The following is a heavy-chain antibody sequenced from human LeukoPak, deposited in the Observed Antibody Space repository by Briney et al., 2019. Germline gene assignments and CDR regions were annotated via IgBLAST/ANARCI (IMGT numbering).Heavy chain of an antibody. CDR1: GFSFSNYW. J-gene: IGHJ5*02. CDR3: ARGAVAGHNWFDP. D-gene: IGHD6-19*01. V-gene: IGHV3-74*01. CDR2: ISTDGSST. Sequence: PGGSLRLFCAASGFSFSNYWMRWVRRAPGKGPVWVSRISTDGSSTSYADSVKGRFTISRDNAKNTLYLQMNSLRADDTAVYFCARGAVAGHNWFDPWGQGALVTVSS.